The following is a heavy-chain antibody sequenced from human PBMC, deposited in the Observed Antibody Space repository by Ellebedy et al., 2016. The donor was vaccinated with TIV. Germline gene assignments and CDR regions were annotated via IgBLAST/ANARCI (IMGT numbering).Heavy chain of an antibody. J-gene: IGHJ4*02. V-gene: IGHV3-7*01. CDR3: AGDPSSGNNWYYYLNY. Sequence: GGSLRLSXAASGLTFSGDWMTWIRQAPGKGLEWVANINGDGRAIQYADSVKGRFTISRDNAKNSLYLQMNSLRDEDTAVYYCAGDPSSGNNWYYYLNYWGQGTLVTVSS. D-gene: IGHD6-13*01. CDR1: GLTFSGDW. CDR2: INGDGRAI.